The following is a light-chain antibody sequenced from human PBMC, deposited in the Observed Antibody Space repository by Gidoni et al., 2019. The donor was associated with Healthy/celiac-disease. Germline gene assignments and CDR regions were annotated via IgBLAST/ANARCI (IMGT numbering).Light chain of an antibody. J-gene: IGKJ1*01. V-gene: IGKV4-1*01. Sequence: DIVMTQSPDSLAVSLGERATINCKSSQSVVYSSNNKNYLAWYQQKPGQPPKLLIYWASTRESGVPDRFSGSGSGTEFTLTISSLQAEDVAVYYCQQYYSTPLTFGQGTKVEIK. CDR1: QSVVYSSNNKNY. CDR3: QQYYSTPLT. CDR2: WAS.